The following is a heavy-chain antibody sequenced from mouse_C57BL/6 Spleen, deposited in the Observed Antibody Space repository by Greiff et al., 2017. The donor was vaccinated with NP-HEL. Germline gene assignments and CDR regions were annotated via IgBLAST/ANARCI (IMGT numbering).Heavy chain of an antibody. CDR2: IDPSDSYT. CDR1: GYTFTSYW. Sequence: QVQLQQSGAELVKPGASVKLSCKASGYTFTSYWMQWVKQRPGQGLEWIGEIDPSDSYTNYNQKFKGKATLTVDTSSSTAYMQLSSLTSEDSAVYYCARSLSTMVTDPYYFDYWGQGTTLTVSS. D-gene: IGHD2-2*01. CDR3: ARSLSTMVTDPYYFDY. V-gene: IGHV1-50*01. J-gene: IGHJ2*01.